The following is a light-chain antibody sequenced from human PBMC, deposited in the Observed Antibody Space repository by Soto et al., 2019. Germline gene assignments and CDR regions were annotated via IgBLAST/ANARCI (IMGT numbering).Light chain of an antibody. CDR2: DVS. V-gene: IGLV2-11*01. Sequence: QSVLTQPRSVSGSPGQSVTISCTGTSSDVGGYNYVSWYQQHPGKAPKLMIYDVSKWPSGVPDRFSGSKSGNTASLTISGRQAEDEADYYCCSYAGNSLWVFGGGTKLTVL. J-gene: IGLJ3*02. CDR1: SSDVGGYNY. CDR3: CSYAGNSLWV.